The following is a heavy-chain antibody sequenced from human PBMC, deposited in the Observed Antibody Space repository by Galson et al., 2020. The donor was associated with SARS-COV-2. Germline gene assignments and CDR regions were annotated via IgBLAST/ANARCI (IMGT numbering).Heavy chain of an antibody. J-gene: IGHJ6*02. CDR3: ARLGGWADYYYGMYV. Sequence: GESLKISCKGSGYSFTSYWIGWVRQMPGKGLEWMGIIYPGDSDTRYSPSFQGQVTISADKSISTAYLQWSSLKASDTAMYYCARLGGWADYYYGMYVWGQGTTVTVSS. CDR2: IYPGDSDT. D-gene: IGHD6-19*01. V-gene: IGHV5-51*01. CDR1: GYSFTSYW.